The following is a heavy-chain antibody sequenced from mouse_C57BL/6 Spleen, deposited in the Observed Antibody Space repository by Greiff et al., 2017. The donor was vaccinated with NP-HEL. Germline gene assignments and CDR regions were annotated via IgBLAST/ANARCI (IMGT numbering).Heavy chain of an antibody. V-gene: IGHV1-52*01. J-gene: IGHJ2*01. Sequence: QVQLQQPGAELVRPGSSVKLSCKASGYTFTSYWMHWVKQRPIQGLEWIGNIDPSDSETHYNQKFKDKATLTVDKSSSTAYMQLSSLKSEDSAVYYSARWGCHCALDYWGQGTTLTVSS. CDR2: IDPSDSET. CDR3: ARWGCHCALDY. CDR1: GYTFTSYW.